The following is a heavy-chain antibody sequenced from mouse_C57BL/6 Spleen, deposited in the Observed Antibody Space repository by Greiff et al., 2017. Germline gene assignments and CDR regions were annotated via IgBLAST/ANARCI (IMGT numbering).Heavy chain of an antibody. CDR2: ISDGGSYT. CDR3: ARDRLLRYFDV. V-gene: IGHV5-4*01. D-gene: IGHD2-3*01. J-gene: IGHJ1*03. CDR1: GFTFSSYA. Sequence: EVKLMESGGGLVKPGGSLKLSCAASGFTFSSYAMSWVRQTPEKRLEWVATISDGGSYTYYPDNVKGRFTISRDNAKNNLYLQMSHLKSEDTAMYYCARDRLLRYFDVWGTGTTVTVSS.